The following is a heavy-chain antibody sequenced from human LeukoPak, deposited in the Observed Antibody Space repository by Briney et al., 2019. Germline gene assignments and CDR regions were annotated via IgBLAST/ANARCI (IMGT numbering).Heavy chain of an antibody. D-gene: IGHD2-2*01. CDR2: INPNSGGT. J-gene: IGHJ4*02. V-gene: IGHV1-2*02. CDR3: ARGDTVVAPAAILDY. CDR1: GYTFTGYY. Sequence: ASVKVSCKASGYTFTGYYMHWVRQAPGQGLEWMGWINPNSGGTNYAQKFQGRVTMTRDTSISTAYMELSRLRSDDTAVYYCARGDTVVAPAAILDYWGQGTLVTVSS.